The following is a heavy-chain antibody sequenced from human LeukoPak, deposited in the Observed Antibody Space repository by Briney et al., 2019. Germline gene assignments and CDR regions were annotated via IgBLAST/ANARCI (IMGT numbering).Heavy chain of an antibody. CDR2: ISWNSGSI. CDR1: GFTFDDYA. J-gene: IGHJ4*02. Sequence: GGSLRLSCAASGFTFDDYAMHWVRQAPGEGLEWVSGISWNSGSIGYADSVKGRFTISRDNAKNSLYLQMNSLRAEDTALYYCAKAGRDYYDSSGYYYCYFDYWGQGTLVTVSS. CDR3: AKAGRDYYDSSGYYYCYFDY. D-gene: IGHD3-22*01. V-gene: IGHV3-9*01.